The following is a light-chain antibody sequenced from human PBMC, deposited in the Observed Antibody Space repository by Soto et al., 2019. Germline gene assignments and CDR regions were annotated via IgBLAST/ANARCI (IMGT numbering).Light chain of an antibody. CDR2: GPS. J-gene: IGKJ3*01. Sequence: EIVMTQSPGTLSVSPGERATLSCRASQTIGSNLAWYQQKPGQAPRLLFYGPSTRATGIPARFSGGGSGTEFTLTISSLQSEEFGVYYCQHYNEWSPAVTFGPGTKVDL. CDR3: QHYNEWSPAVT. CDR1: QTIGSN. V-gene: IGKV3-15*01.